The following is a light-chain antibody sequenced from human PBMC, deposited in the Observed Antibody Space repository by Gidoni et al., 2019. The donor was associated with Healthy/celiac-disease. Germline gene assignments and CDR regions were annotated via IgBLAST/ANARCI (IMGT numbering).Light chain of an antibody. V-gene: IGKV1-39*01. CDR1: QSISSY. CDR3: QQSYSTPPWT. J-gene: IGKJ1*01. CDR2: AES. Sequence: DIQMTQSPSSLSASVGDRVTITCRASQSISSYLNWYQQKPGKAPKLLIYAESSLQSVVPSRFSGSGSGTDFTLTISSLQPEDFATYYCQQSYSTPPWTFGQGTKVEIK.